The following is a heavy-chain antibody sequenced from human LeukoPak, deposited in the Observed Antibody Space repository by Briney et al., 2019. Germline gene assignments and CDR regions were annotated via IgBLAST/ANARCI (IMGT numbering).Heavy chain of an antibody. CDR2: IIDSGDST. CDR1: GFTFNTYA. D-gene: IGHD1-26*01. Sequence: PGGSLRLSCAASGFTFNTYAMAWVRQAPGKGLEWVSAIIDSGDSTYYGDSVKRRFAISRDNSRNTLYLQMSNLRAEDTAIYYCAKGSRRSYPYYFDYWGQGTLVTVSS. J-gene: IGHJ4*02. V-gene: IGHV3-23*01. CDR3: AKGSRRSYPYYFDY.